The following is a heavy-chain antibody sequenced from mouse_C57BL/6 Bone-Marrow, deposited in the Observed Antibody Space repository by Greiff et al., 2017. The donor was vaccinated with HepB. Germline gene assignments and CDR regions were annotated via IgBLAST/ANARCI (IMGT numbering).Heavy chain of an antibody. D-gene: IGHD2-1*01. Sequence: VQLQQSGPELVKPGASVKMSCKASGYTFTDYNMHWVKQSHGKSLEWIGYINPNNGGTSYNQKFKGKATLTVNKSSSTAYMELRSLTSEDSAVYYCASYGKGTWFAYWGQGTLVTVSA. J-gene: IGHJ3*01. CDR2: INPNNGGT. CDR3: ASYGKGTWFAY. CDR1: GYTFTDYN. V-gene: IGHV1-22*01.